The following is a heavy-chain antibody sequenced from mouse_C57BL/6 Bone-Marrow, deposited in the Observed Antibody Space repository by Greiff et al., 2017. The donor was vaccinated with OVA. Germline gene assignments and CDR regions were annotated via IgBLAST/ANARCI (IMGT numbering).Heavy chain of an antibody. Sequence: QVQLKQSGAELVRPGTSVKVSCKASGYAFTNYLIEWVKQRPGQGLEWIGVINPGSGGTNYNEQFKGKATLTADKSSSTAYMQLSSLTSEDSAVYFCARDYYDYTDYWGQGTSVTVAS. CDR3: ARDYYDYTDY. V-gene: IGHV1-54*01. CDR2: INPGSGGT. J-gene: IGHJ4*01. D-gene: IGHD2-4*01. CDR1: GYAFTNYL.